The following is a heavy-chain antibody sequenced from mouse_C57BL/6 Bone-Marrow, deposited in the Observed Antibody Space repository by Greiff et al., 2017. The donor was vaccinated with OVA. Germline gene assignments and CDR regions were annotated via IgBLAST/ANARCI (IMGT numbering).Heavy chain of an antibody. V-gene: IGHV1-81*01. J-gene: IGHJ3*01. Sequence: VKVVESGAELARPGASVKLSCKASGYTFTSYGISWVKQRTGQGLEWIGEIYPRSGNTYYNEKFKGKATLTADKSSSTAYMELRSLTSEDSAVYFCARGGYYVAFAYWGQGTLVTVSA. D-gene: IGHD2-3*01. CDR1: GYTFTSYG. CDR2: IYPRSGNT. CDR3: ARGGYYVAFAY.